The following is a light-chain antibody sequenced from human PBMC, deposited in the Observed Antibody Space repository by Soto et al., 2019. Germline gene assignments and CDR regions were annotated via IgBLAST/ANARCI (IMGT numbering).Light chain of an antibody. V-gene: IGLV1-40*01. CDR1: SSNIGAGYD. Sequence: QSVLTPPPSVSGAPGQRFTISCTGSSSNIGAGYDVHWYQQLPGTAPKLLIYGNSNRPSGVPDRFSGSKSGTSASLAITGLQAVDEADYYCQSYDSSLSGSNDVVFGGGTKLTVL. J-gene: IGLJ2*01. CDR2: GNS. CDR3: QSYDSSLSGSNDVV.